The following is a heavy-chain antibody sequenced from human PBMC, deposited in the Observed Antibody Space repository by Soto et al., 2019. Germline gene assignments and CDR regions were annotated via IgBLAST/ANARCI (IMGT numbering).Heavy chain of an antibody. CDR3: ARVIYSSSWPFFDY. V-gene: IGHV1-69*01. J-gene: IGHJ4*02. Sequence: QVQLVQSGAEVKKPGSSVKVSCKASGGTFSSYAISWVRQAPGQGLEWMGGIIPIFGTANYAQKFQGRVTITAAESTSTAYMELSSVRSEDTVVYSCARVIYSSSWPFFDYWCQGPLVTVSS. D-gene: IGHD6-13*01. CDR2: IIPIFGTA. CDR1: GGTFSSYA.